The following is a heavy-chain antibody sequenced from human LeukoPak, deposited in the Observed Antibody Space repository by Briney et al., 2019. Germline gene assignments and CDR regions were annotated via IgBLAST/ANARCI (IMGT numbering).Heavy chain of an antibody. D-gene: IGHD2-2*01. CDR2: INPNSGGT. V-gene: IGHV1-2*02. CDR3: ARDRGVPAASFYY. J-gene: IGHJ4*02. Sequence: ASVTVSFTASGYTFTVYYMHWVRQAPGPGIELMGWINPNSGGTNYAQQFQGRVTITRDTSISTAYMELSRLRSDDTAVYYCARDRGVPAASFYYWGQGTLVTVSS. CDR1: GYTFTVYY.